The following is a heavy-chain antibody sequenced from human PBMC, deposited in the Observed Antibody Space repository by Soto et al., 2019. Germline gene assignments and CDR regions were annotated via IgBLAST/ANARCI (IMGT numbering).Heavy chain of an antibody. D-gene: IGHD1-26*01. CDR3: ARLAGEWEYYFNYYGMDV. J-gene: IGHJ6*02. CDR1: GGSISSSSYY. Sequence: SETLSLTCTVSGGSISSSSYYWGWIRQPPGRGLEWIGSIYYSGSTYYNPSLKSRVTISVDTSKKQFSLNVSSVTAADTAVYYCARLAGEWEYYFNYYGMDVWGQGTTVTVSS. V-gene: IGHV4-39*01. CDR2: IYYSGST.